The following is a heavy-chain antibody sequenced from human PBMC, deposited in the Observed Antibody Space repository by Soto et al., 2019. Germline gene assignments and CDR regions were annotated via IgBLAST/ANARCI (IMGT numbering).Heavy chain of an antibody. J-gene: IGHJ4*02. CDR2: ISGSGGST. V-gene: IGHV3-23*01. Sequence: GGSLRLSYAASGFTFSSYAMSWVRQAPGKGLEWVSAISGSGGSTYYADSVKGRFTISRDNSKNTLYLQMNSLRAEDTAVYYCAKDLRIGVGGNPHNGYWGRGSLVTVSS. D-gene: IGHD6-19*01. CDR3: AKDLRIGVGGNPHNGY. CDR1: GFTFSSYA.